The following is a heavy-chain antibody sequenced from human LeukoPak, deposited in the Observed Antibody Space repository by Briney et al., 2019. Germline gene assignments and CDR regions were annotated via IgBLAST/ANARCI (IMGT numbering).Heavy chain of an antibody. V-gene: IGHV1-18*04. J-gene: IGHJ3*02. CDR3: ARDRYYYDTSGFYYVEAFDI. Sequence: GASVRVSCKPSGYTFTGNYMHWVRQAPGQGLEWLGWIRSHNGNTNNAQKLQDRVTMTTDTSTSTAYMELRSLTADDTAMYYCARDRYYYDTSGFYYVEAFDIWGQGTMVTVSS. CDR2: IRSHNGNT. D-gene: IGHD3-22*01. CDR1: GYTFTGNY.